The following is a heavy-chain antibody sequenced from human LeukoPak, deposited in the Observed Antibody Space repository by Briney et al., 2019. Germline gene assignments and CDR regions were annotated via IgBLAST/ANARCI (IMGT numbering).Heavy chain of an antibody. Sequence: SETLSLTCTVSGGSINSYYWSWIRQPPGKGLEWIGYIYYSGSTNYNPSLQSRVTLSLDTSKNQFSLTLSSVTAADTAVYYCARNIAVTGTYSYSDYWGQGTLVTVSS. D-gene: IGHD6-19*01. V-gene: IGHV4-59*08. CDR2: IYYSGST. CDR1: GGSINSYY. CDR3: ARNIAVTGTYSYSDY. J-gene: IGHJ4*02.